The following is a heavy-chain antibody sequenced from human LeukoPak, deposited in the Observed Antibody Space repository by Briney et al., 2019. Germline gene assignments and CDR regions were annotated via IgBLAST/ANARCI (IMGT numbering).Heavy chain of an antibody. CDR2: INPNSGGT. CDR1: GYTFTGYY. V-gene: IGHV1-2*02. D-gene: IGHD3-16*01. J-gene: IGHJ4*02. CDR3: ARSMIYTLPFDY. Sequence: ASVKASCKASGYTFTGYYMHWVRQAPGQGLEWMGWINPNSGGTNYAQKFQGRVTMTRDTSISTAYMELSRLRSDVTAVYYCARSMIYTLPFDYWGRGTLVTVSS.